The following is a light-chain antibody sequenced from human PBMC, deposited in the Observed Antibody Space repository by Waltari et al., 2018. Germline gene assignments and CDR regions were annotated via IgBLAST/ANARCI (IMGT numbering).Light chain of an antibody. CDR3: QQSYSPPFT. CDR2: DAS. V-gene: IGKV1-39*01. CDR1: RGIDSY. Sequence: DIQMTQSPSSLSTSVGDRVTITCRASRGIDSYLNWYQQRPGRAPKLLIYDASTLQREVPTRFSGGGSGTDFTRTINNLQPEDFATYFCQQSYSPPFTFGQGTRLEI. J-gene: IGKJ5*01.